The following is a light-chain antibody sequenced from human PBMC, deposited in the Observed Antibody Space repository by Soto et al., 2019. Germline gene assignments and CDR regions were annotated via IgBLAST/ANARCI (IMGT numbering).Light chain of an antibody. V-gene: IGKV3-20*01. Sequence: SHSPATLSVSPGERATLSCRASQSVISNLAWYQQKPGQAPRLLIYGASSRATGIPDRFSGSRSATDFTLTINRLEPEYFALYYCQQYARPPPTFGQGTNVDIK. CDR2: GAS. CDR1: QSVISN. CDR3: QQYARPPPT. J-gene: IGKJ1*01.